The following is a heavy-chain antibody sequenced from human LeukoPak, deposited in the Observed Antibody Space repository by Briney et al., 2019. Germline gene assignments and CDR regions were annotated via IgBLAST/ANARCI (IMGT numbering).Heavy chain of an antibody. Sequence: APVKVSCKASGYTFTGYYMHWVRQAPGQGLEWMGWINPNSGGTNYAQKFQGWVTMTRDTSISTAYMELSRLRSDDTAVYYCARGLSSTSCCYFDYWGQGTLVTVSS. CDR1: GYTFTGYY. CDR2: INPNSGGT. V-gene: IGHV1-2*04. D-gene: IGHD2-2*01. CDR3: ARGLSSTSCCYFDY. J-gene: IGHJ4*02.